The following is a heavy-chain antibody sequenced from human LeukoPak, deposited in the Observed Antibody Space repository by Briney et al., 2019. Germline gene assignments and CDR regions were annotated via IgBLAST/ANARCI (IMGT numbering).Heavy chain of an antibody. CDR2: ISGSGGST. V-gene: IGHV3-23*01. D-gene: IGHD2-2*01. Sequence: PGGSLRLSCAASGFTFSSYAMSWVRQAPGKGLEWVSAISGSGGSTYYADSVKGRFTISRDNSKNTLYLQMNSLRAEDTAVYYCAKPASSTSDMEVHDAFDIWGQGTMVTVSS. CDR3: AKPASSTSDMEVHDAFDI. CDR1: GFTFSSYA. J-gene: IGHJ3*02.